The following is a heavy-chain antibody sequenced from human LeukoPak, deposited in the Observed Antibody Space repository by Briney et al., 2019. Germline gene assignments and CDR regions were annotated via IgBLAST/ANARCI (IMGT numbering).Heavy chain of an antibody. V-gene: IGHV4-61*02. CDR1: GGSISSGSYY. Sequence: SETLSLTCTVSGGSISSGSYYWSWIRQPAGKGLEWIGRIYTSGSTNYNPSLKSRVTISVDTSKNQFSLKLSSVTAADAAVYYCAREYSSSISLDYWGQGTLVTVSS. D-gene: IGHD6-6*01. CDR2: IYTSGST. CDR3: AREYSSSISLDY. J-gene: IGHJ4*02.